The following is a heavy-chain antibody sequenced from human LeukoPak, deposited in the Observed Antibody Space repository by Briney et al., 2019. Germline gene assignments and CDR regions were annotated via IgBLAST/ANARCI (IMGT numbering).Heavy chain of an antibody. J-gene: IGHJ6*02. CDR1: GGTFSSYA. CDR2: IIPIFGTT. D-gene: IGHD3-16*02. CDR3: ARAREEVIVLGNYYGMDV. Sequence: SVKVSCKASGGTFSSYAIDWVRQAPGQGLEWMGGIIPIFGTTNYAQKFQGRVTITADESTSTAYMELSSLRSEDTAVYYCARAREEVIVLGNYYGMDVWGQGTTVTVSS. V-gene: IGHV1-69*13.